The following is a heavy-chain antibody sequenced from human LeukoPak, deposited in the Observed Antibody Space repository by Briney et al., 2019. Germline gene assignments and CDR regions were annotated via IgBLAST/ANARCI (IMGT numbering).Heavy chain of an antibody. CDR3: ARADGHVGAFDI. V-gene: IGHV4-59*01. CDR2: IYYSGST. D-gene: IGHD4-17*01. CDR1: GGSISSYY. Sequence: SETLSLTCTVSGGSISSYYWSWIRQPPGKGLEWIGYIYYSGSTNYNPSLKSRVTISVDTSKNQFSLKLSSVTAADTAVYYCARADGHVGAFDIWGQGTMVTVSS. J-gene: IGHJ3*02.